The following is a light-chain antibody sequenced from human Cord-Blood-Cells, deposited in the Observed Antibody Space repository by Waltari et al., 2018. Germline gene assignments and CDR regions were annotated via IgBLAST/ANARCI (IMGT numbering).Light chain of an antibody. CDR1: SSDVGGYNY. CDR2: DVS. Sequence: QSALTQPASVSGSPGQSITISCTGTSSDVGGYNYVSWSQQHPGKAPKLMIYDVSKRPPGVSNRFSGSKSGNTASLTISGLQAEDKADYYCSSYTSSSTWVFGGGTKLTVL. J-gene: IGLJ3*02. CDR3: SSYTSSSTWV. V-gene: IGLV2-14*01.